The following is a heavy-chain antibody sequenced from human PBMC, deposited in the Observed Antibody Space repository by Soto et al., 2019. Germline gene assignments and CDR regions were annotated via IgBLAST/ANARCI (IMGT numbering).Heavy chain of an antibody. D-gene: IGHD1-26*01. J-gene: IGHJ5*02. CDR1: GFTFSSYA. V-gene: IGHV3-30-3*01. CDR3: ARENYSGSYFGYNWFDP. CDR2: ISYDGSNK. Sequence: GGSLRLSCAASGFTFSSYAMHWVRQAPGKWLEWVAVISYDGSNKYYADSVKGRLTISRDNSKNTLYLQMNSLRAEDTAVYYCARENYSGSYFGYNWFDPWGQGTLVTVSS.